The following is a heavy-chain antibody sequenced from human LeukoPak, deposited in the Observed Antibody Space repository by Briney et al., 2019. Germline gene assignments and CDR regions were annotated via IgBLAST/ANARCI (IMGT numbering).Heavy chain of an antibody. J-gene: IGHJ4*02. CDR3: ARMYRRELAPFDD. D-gene: IGHD1-26*01. V-gene: IGHV3-30-3*01. Sequence: GGSLRLSCAASGFTFSSYAMHWVRQAPGKGLEWVAGISYDGSNKYYADSVKGRFTISRDNSKNTLYLQMNSLRAEDTAVYYCARMYRRELAPFDDWGKGTLVTVS. CDR2: ISYDGSNK. CDR1: GFTFSSYA.